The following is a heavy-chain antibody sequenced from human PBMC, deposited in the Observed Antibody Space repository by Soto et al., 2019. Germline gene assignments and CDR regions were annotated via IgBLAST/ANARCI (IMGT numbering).Heavy chain of an antibody. D-gene: IGHD7-27*01. V-gene: IGHV1-69*06. Sequence: QVQLVQSGAEVKKPGSSVKVSCKASGGTFSSYAMSWVRQAPGQGLEWMGGIIPIFGTANYAQKFQGRVTITADKSTSTAYMERGSLGSEDTAVYYCARGGGAGGLGRKASFDYWGQGTLVTVSS. CDR1: GGTFSSYA. CDR3: ARGGGAGGLGRKASFDY. J-gene: IGHJ4*02. CDR2: IIPIFGTA.